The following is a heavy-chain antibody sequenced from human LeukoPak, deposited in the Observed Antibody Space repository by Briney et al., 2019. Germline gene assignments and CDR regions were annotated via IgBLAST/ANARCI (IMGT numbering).Heavy chain of an antibody. CDR1: GYTFTGYY. Sequence: ASVKVSRNSSGYTFTGYYMHWVRQTPGQGLEWMGWINPNSGGTHYAQKFQGRVTMTRDTSINTAYMELSRLRSDDTAIYYCARGSSIVTSTIDWFDPWGQGALVAVSS. J-gene: IGHJ5*02. D-gene: IGHD6-6*01. CDR2: INPNSGGT. CDR3: ARGSSIVTSTIDWFDP. V-gene: IGHV1-2*02.